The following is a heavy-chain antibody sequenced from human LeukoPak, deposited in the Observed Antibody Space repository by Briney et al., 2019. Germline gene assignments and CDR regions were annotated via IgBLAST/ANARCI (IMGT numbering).Heavy chain of an antibody. D-gene: IGHD2-2*01. Sequence: SVKVSCKASGGTFSSYAISWVRQAPGQGLEWMGGIIPIFGTANYAQKFLGRVTITADGSTSTAYIELSSLKSDDTAVYYCARAGGQLPYYYYYYMDVWGKGTTVTISS. CDR1: GGTFSSYA. V-gene: IGHV1-69*13. J-gene: IGHJ6*03. CDR3: ARAGGQLPYYYYYYMDV. CDR2: IIPIFGTA.